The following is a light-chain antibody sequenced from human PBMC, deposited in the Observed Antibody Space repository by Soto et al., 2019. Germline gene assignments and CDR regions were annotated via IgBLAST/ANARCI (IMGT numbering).Light chain of an antibody. CDR3: QQYGSSPPIT. CDR1: QSVSSSY. V-gene: IGKV3-20*01. J-gene: IGKJ5*01. CDR2: GAS. Sequence: EILLTQSPGTLSLSPGERATLSCRASQSVSSSYLAWYQQKPGQAPRLLIYGASSRATGIPDRFSGSGSGTDSTLTISRLEPEDFAVYYCQQYGSSPPITFGQGTRLEIK.